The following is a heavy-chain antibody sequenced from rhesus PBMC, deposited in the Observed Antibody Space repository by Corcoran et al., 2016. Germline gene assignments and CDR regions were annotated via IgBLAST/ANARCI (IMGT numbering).Heavy chain of an antibody. J-gene: IGHJ4*01. CDR1: GYSISSGYY. D-gene: IGHD6-25*01. Sequence: QVQLQESGPGLVKPSETLSLTCAVSGYSISSGYYWGWIRQHPGKGVEYIGYISGSNGSTYYNPYIKSRVTISKDTSKNQVSLKLRSVTAADTAVYYCARQGGSWNRDFDYWGQGVLVTVSS. V-gene: IGHV4-99*01. CDR3: ARQGGSWNRDFDY. CDR2: ISGSNGST.